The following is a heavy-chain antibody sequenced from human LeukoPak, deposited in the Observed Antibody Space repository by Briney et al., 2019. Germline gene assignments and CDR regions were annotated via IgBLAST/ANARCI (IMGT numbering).Heavy chain of an antibody. CDR2: ISAYNGNT. J-gene: IGHJ6*03. CDR1: GYTFTSYG. CDR3: ARGCKWFGELLSHRYYYYYMDV. D-gene: IGHD3-10*01. Sequence: ASVKVSCKAPGYTFTSYGISWVRQAPGQGLEWMGWISAYNGNTNYAQKLQGRVTMTTDTSTSTAYMELRSLRSDDTAVYYCARGCKWFGELLSHRYYYYYMDVWGKGTTVTVSS. V-gene: IGHV1-18*01.